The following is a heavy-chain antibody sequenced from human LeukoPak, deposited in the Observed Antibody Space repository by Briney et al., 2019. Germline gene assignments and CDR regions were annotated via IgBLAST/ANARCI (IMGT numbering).Heavy chain of an antibody. Sequence: PSETLSLTCTVSGGSITSDSYYWVWVRQPPGKGLEWTGSIKYGGTTFYSSSLQSRITLSMDASKNQFSLRLTSVTAADTAVYYCARLGTYSSNLFDNWGQGTLVTVSS. CDR2: IKYGGTT. J-gene: IGHJ4*02. D-gene: IGHD6-13*01. V-gene: IGHV4-39*01. CDR1: GGSITSDSYY. CDR3: ARLGTYSSNLFDN.